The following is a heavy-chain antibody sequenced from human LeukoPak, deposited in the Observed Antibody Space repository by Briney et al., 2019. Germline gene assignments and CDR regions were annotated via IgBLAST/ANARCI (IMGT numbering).Heavy chain of an antibody. V-gene: IGHV4-39*07. D-gene: IGHD3-9*01. Sequence: PSETLSLTCTVSGGSISSSSYYWGWIRQPPGKGLEWIGSIYYSGSTYYNPSLKSRVTISVDTSKNQFSLKLSSVTAADTAVYYCARIYTTYEILTGYYYPNYMDVWGKGTTVTVSS. CDR3: ARIYTTYEILTGYYYPNYMDV. CDR1: GGSISSSSYY. J-gene: IGHJ6*03. CDR2: IYYSGST.